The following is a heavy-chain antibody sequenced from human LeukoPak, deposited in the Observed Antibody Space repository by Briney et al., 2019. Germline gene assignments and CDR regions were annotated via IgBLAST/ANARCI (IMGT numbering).Heavy chain of an antibody. D-gene: IGHD5-18*01. CDR1: GGSISTSNYY. V-gene: IGHV4-39*07. J-gene: IGHJ4*02. Sequence: SETLSLTCTVSGGSISTSNYYWGWIRQPPGKGLEWIGEINHSGSTNYNPSLKSRVTISVDTSKNQFSLKLSSVTAADTAVYYCASWDTAVSFFDSWGQGTLVTVSS. CDR2: INHSGST. CDR3: ASWDTAVSFFDS.